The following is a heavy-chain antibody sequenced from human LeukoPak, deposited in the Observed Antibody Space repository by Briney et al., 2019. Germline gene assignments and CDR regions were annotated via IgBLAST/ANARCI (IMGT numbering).Heavy chain of an antibody. D-gene: IGHD2-21*01. J-gene: IGHJ6*02. CDR3: ARELPRYYSGMDV. CDR1: GFTVSSNY. CDR2: IYSGGST. V-gene: IGHV3-53*01. Sequence: GGSLRLSCAASGFTVSSNYMNWVRQAPGKGLEWVPVIYSGGSTYYTDSVKGRFTISRDNAKNTLYLQMNSLRAEDTAVYYCARELPRYYSGMDVWGQGTTVTVSS.